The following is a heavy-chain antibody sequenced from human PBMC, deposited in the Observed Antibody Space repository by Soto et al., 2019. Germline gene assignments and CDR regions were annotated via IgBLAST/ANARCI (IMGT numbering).Heavy chain of an antibody. V-gene: IGHV1-3*01. J-gene: IGHJ5*02. CDR1: GYTFTSYG. CDR3: VRSDVSATGLGWFDP. CDR2: INAANGDT. Sequence: ASVKVSCKASGYTFTSYGIHWVRQAPGQRLEWMGWINAANGDTKYSPKFQGRVTITRDTSASTAYMELSSLRSEDTAVYYCVRSDVSATGLGWFDPCGQVHLVTVSS. D-gene: IGHD6-13*01.